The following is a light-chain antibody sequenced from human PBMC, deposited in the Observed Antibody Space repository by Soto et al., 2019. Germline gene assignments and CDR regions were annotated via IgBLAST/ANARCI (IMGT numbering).Light chain of an antibody. Sequence: DIQMTQSPSTLSGSVRDRATLTFRASQTISSWLAWYQQKPGKAPKLLIYKASTLESGVPSRFSGSGSGTGFTLTISSLQPEDFATYYCQQYNSYSQKFGQGTKGDIK. CDR2: KAS. V-gene: IGKV1-5*03. CDR1: QTISSW. CDR3: QQYNSYSQK. J-gene: IGKJ1*01.